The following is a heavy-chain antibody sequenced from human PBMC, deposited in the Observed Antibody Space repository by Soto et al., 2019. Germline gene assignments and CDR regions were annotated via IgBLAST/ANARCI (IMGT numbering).Heavy chain of an antibody. Sequence: QVQLQESGPGLVKPSQTLSLTCTVSGGSISSGGYYWSWIRQHPGKGLEWIGYIYYSGSTYYNPCLKRRVTVPVETSQNQCSLKLSSVTAAHTAVYYCASLGARIDRKRSNDAFDIWGQGTMVTVSS. V-gene: IGHV4-31*03. CDR2: IYYSGST. CDR3: ASLGARIDRKRSNDAFDI. J-gene: IGHJ3*02. D-gene: IGHD1-26*01. CDR1: GGSISSGGYY.